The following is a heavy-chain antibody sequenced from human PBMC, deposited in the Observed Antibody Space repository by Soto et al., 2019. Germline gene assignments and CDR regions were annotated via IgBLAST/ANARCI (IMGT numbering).Heavy chain of an antibody. J-gene: IGHJ5*02. CDR1: GGTFSSYA. V-gene: IGHV1-69*13. D-gene: IGHD4-17*01. CDR2: IIPIFGTA. Sequence: SVKVSCKASGGTFSSYAISCVRQAPGQGLEWMGGIIPIFGTANYAQKFQGRVTITADESTSTAYMELSSLRSEDTAVYYCARDHGDYSPEGPHNWFDPWGQGTLVPVSS. CDR3: ARDHGDYSPEGPHNWFDP.